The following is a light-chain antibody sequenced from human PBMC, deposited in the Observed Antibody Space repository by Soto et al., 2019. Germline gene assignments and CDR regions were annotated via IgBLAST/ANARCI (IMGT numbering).Light chain of an antibody. CDR3: QQYNSFPGT. CDR2: DAS. V-gene: IGKV1-5*01. Sequence: DIQMTQSPSTLSASVGERVTITCRASQSISSWLAWYPQKPGKAPKLXIYDASSLASGVPSRFSGSGAGTEFTLTISSLQPDDVATDYCQQYNSFPGTFGQGTKVDIK. CDR1: QSISSW. J-gene: IGKJ1*01.